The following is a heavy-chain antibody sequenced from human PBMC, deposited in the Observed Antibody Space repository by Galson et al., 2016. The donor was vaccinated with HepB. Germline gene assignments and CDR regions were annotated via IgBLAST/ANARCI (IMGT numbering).Heavy chain of an antibody. J-gene: IGHJ4*02. CDR1: TGGMC. CDR3: ARTHYSDFKYFDY. CDR2: IDWDDDK. D-gene: IGHD4-11*01. V-gene: IGHV2-70*01. Sequence: TGGMCVSWLRQPPGKALEWLALIDWDDDKSYRASLKTRLTISKDTSENQVVLTMANMDPMDTATYYCARTHYSDFKYFDYWGRGTLVTVSS.